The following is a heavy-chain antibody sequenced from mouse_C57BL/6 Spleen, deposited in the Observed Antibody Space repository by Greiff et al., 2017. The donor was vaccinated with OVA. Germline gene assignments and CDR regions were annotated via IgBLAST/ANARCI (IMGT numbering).Heavy chain of an antibody. V-gene: IGHV1-5*01. CDR3: TRLSYGNYEAY. D-gene: IGHD2-1*01. Sequence: EVQLVESGTVLARPGASVKMSCKTSGYPFTSYWMHWVKQRPGQGLDWMGAFFPGISDYSYNQKFKGKAKLTAVTSASTAYMEVSSLTNEDSAVDDCTRLSYGNYEAYWGQGTLVTVSA. CDR2: FFPGISDY. CDR1: GYPFTSYW. J-gene: IGHJ3*01.